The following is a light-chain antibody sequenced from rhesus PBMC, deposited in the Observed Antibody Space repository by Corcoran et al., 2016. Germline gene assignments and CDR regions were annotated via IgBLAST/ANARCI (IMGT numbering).Light chain of an antibody. Sequence: DIQMTQSPSSLSASVGYRVTITCRASQGITNDLAWYQQKPGETPKLLIYEASSLQSGIPPRFIGIGSGTDFNLTISSLQSEDFATFFCQHYNSTPPMYTFDQGTKVEIK. J-gene: IGKJ2*01. CDR2: EAS. CDR1: QGITND. CDR3: QHYNSTPPMYT. V-gene: IGKV1-25*02.